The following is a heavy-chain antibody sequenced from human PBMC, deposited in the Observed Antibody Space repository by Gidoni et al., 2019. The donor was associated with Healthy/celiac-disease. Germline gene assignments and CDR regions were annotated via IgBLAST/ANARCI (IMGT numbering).Heavy chain of an antibody. CDR1: GYTFTSYD. D-gene: IGHD3-10*01. J-gene: IGHJ5*02. CDR3: ARGKMVRGVPRFDP. CDR2: MNPNSCNT. Sequence: QVQLVQSGAEVKKPGASVKVSCKASGYTFTSYDINWVRQATGQGLEWMGWMNPNSCNTGYAQKFQGRVTMTRNTSISTAYMELSSLRSEDTAVYYCARGKMVRGVPRFDPWGQGTLVTVSS. V-gene: IGHV1-8*01.